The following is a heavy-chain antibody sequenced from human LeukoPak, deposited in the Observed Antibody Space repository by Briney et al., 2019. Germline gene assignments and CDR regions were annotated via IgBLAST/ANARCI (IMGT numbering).Heavy chain of an antibody. CDR1: GGSFSGYY. J-gene: IGHJ5*02. CDR3: ARAAAAGWFDP. CDR2: INHSGST. D-gene: IGHD6-13*01. V-gene: IGHV4-34*01. Sequence: SETLSLTCAVYGGSFSGYYWSWIRQPPGKGLEWIGEINHSGSTNYNPSLKRRVTISVDTSKNQFSLKLSSVTAADTAVYYCARAAAAGWFDPWGQGTLVTVSS.